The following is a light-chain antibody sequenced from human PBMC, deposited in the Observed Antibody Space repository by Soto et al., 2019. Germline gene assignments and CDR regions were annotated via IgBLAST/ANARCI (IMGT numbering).Light chain of an antibody. Sequence: DIQLTQSPSFLSASVGDRVTITCRASQGISSSLGWYQQKPGKAPKLLIYAASTLHSGVPSRCSGSGSGTEFTLTISSLQPEDFATYYCQQLNNYPDTFGQGTKLEIK. CDR3: QQLNNYPDT. CDR2: AAS. J-gene: IGKJ2*01. CDR1: QGISSS. V-gene: IGKV1-9*01.